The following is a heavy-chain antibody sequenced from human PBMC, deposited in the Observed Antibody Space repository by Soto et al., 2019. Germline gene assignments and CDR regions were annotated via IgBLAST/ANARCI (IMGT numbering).Heavy chain of an antibody. CDR1: GFTFSSYA. Sequence: PVGSLRLSCAASGFTFSSYAMHWVRQAPGKGLEWVAVISYDGSNKYYADSVKGRFTISRDNSKNTPYLQMNSLRAEDTAVYYCARDTSPKCVTPPYCYYYGMDVWGQGTTVTVSS. D-gene: IGHD2-21*02. J-gene: IGHJ6*02. CDR2: ISYDGSNK. CDR3: ARDTSPKCVTPPYCYYYGMDV. V-gene: IGHV3-30-3*01.